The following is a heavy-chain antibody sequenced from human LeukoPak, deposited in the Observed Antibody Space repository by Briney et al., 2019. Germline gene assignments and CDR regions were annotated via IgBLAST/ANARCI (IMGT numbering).Heavy chain of an antibody. Sequence: ASVKVSCKSSGYTFTGYYMHWVRQAPGQGLEWMGWINPNSGGTNYAQKFQGRVTMTRDTSISTAYMDLSRLRSDDTAVYYCARPCAAAPLDAFDIWGQGTMVTVSS. V-gene: IGHV1-2*02. J-gene: IGHJ3*02. CDR1: GYTFTGYY. CDR3: ARPCAAAPLDAFDI. CDR2: INPNSGGT. D-gene: IGHD6-25*01.